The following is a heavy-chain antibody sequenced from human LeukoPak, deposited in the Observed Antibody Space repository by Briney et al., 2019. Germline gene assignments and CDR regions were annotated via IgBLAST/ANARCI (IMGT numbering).Heavy chain of an antibody. CDR1: GFTFSSYW. V-gene: IGHV3-74*01. CDR3: ARVFSTSSYNWFDP. D-gene: IGHD6-19*01. J-gene: IGHJ5*02. Sequence: GGSLRLSCAASGFTFSSYWMHWVRQAPGKGLVWVSRINSDGSSTSYADSVKGRFTISRDNAKNTLYLQMNSLRAEDTAVYYCARVFSTSSYNWFDPWGQGTLVTVSS. CDR2: INSDGSST.